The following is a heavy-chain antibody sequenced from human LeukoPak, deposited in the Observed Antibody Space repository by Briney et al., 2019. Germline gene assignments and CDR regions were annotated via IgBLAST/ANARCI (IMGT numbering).Heavy chain of an antibody. CDR3: ARGPTSDIYDSSGYYYDS. CDR2: INHSGST. Sequence: SETLSLTCAVYGGSFSGYYWSWIRQPPGKGLEWIGEINHSGSTNYNLSLKSRVTISVDTSKNQFSLKVNFVTAADTAMYYCARGPTSDIYDSSGYYYDSWGQGTLVTVSS. D-gene: IGHD3-22*01. J-gene: IGHJ4*02. CDR1: GGSFSGYY. V-gene: IGHV4-34*01.